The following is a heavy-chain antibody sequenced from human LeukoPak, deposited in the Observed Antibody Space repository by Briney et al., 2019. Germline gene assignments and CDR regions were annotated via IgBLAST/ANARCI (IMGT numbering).Heavy chain of an antibody. CDR2: IKSKTDGGTT. CDR3: TTDHFHLPFAFDI. V-gene: IGHV3-15*01. D-gene: IGHD3-3*02. Sequence: GGSLRLSYAASGFTFSNAWMSWVRQAPGKGLEWVGRIKSKTDGGTTDYAAPVKGRFTISRDDPKNTLYLQMNSLKTEDTAVYYCTTDHFHLPFAFDIWGQGTMVTVSS. J-gene: IGHJ3*02. CDR1: GFTFSNAW.